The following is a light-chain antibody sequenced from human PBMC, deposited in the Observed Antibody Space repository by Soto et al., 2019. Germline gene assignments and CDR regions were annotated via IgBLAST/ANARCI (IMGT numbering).Light chain of an antibody. Sequence: EIVMTQSPATLSVSPGERATLSCRASQSVSSNLAWYQQKPGQAPRLLIYGASTRATGIPARFSGSGSGREFTLTISSLHSEDFAVYYCEQYNNWPYTFGQGTKLEIK. CDR1: QSVSSN. CDR2: GAS. V-gene: IGKV3-15*01. CDR3: EQYNNWPYT. J-gene: IGKJ2*01.